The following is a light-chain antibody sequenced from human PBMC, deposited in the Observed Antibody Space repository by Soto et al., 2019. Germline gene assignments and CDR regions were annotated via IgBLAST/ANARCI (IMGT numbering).Light chain of an antibody. CDR2: LNSDGSH. CDR3: QTWVSGIEV. CDR1: SGHSSYA. V-gene: IGLV4-69*01. Sequence: QPVLTQSPSASASLGASVKLTCTLSSGHSSYAIAWHQQQPEKGPRYLMKLNSDGSHSEGDGIPDGFSGSSSGAERYLTISSLQSEDEADYYCQTWVSGIEVFGGGTKVTVL. J-gene: IGLJ2*01.